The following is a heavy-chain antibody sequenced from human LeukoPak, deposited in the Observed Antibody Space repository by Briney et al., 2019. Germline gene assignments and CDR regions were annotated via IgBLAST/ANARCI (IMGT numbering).Heavy chain of an antibody. CDR2: ISYDGSNK. J-gene: IGHJ4*02. CDR3: AKMTSRWVSTAVHFDY. V-gene: IGHV3-30*04. CDR1: GFTFSSYA. D-gene: IGHD4-23*01. Sequence: GGSLRLSCAASGFTFSSYAMHWVRQAPGKGLEWVAVISYDGSNKYYADSVKGRFTISRDNSKNTLYLQMNSLRAEDTAVYYCAKMTSRWVSTAVHFDYWGQGTLVTVSS.